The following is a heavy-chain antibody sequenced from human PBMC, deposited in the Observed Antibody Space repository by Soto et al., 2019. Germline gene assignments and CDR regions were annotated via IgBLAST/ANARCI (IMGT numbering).Heavy chain of an antibody. CDR1: SGSISSSNW. CDR2: IYHSGST. J-gene: IGHJ5*02. D-gene: IGHD2-2*01. CDR3: ARAPDCSSTSCSPNGPPNWFDP. V-gene: IGHV4-4*02. Sequence: PSETLSLTCAVSSGSISSSNWWSWVRQPPGKGLEWIGEIYHSGSTNYNPSLKSRVTISVDKSKNQFSLKLSSVTAADTAVYYCARAPDCSSTSCSPNGPPNWFDPWGQGTLVTVSS.